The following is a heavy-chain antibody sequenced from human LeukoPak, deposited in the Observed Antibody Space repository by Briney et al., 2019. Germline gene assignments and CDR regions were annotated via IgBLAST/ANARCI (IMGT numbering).Heavy chain of an antibody. V-gene: IGHV2-5*02. D-gene: IGHD3-22*01. Sequence: QSGLTLVKPTQTLTLTCTLSGFSLSTSEAGEGWIRIREPPGKALEWLALIFWDDDKRYIPSLKSRLTITMDTSKNQVVLTMTKMDPVDTGTYYCAHRWPSSGYYDRGAFDIWGQGTMVTVSS. CDR3: AHRWPSSGYYDRGAFDI. CDR1: GFSLSTSEAG. J-gene: IGHJ3*02. CDR2: IFWDDDK.